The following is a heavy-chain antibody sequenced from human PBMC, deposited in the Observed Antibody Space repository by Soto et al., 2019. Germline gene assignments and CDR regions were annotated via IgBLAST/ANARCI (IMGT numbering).Heavy chain of an antibody. CDR1: GGSVSSSAHH. Sequence: QVQLQESGPGLVKPSETLSLTCFVSGGSVSSSAHHWSWIRQPPGKGLEWIGYIYYSGSTNYNPSLNRRGAISIDRSRHLCSMRLSAVTAADTAVYYWVTEYSHTIHYHKIDWGQGTLVNVSS. D-gene: IGHD2-21*01. CDR2: IYYSGST. CDR3: VTEYSHTIHYHKID. J-gene: IGHJ4*02. V-gene: IGHV4-61*08.